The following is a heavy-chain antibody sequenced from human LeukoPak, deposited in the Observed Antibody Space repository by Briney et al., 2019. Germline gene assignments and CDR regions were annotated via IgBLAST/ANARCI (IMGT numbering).Heavy chain of an antibody. Sequence: SEALSLTCAVYGGSFSGYYWSWIRQPPGKGLEWIGEINHSGSTNYNPSLKSRVTISVDMSKNQFSLKLSSVTAADTAVYYCARRDGYNSTFDYWGQGTLVTVSS. D-gene: IGHD5-12*01. J-gene: IGHJ4*02. CDR1: GGSFSGYY. CDR2: INHSGST. CDR3: ARRDGYNSTFDY. V-gene: IGHV4-34*01.